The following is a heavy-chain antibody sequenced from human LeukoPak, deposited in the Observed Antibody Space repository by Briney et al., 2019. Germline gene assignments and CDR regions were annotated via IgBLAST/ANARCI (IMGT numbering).Heavy chain of an antibody. V-gene: IGHV4-39*01. Sequence: SETLSLTCTVSGGSISSSSYYWGWIRQPPGKGLEWIGSIYYSGSTYYNPSLKSRVTISVDTSKNQFSLKLSSVTAADTAVYYCARHTYYYDSSGYFDAFDIWGQGTMVTVSS. CDR3: ARHTYYYDSSGYFDAFDI. D-gene: IGHD3-22*01. CDR2: IYYSGST. CDR1: GGSISSSSYY. J-gene: IGHJ3*02.